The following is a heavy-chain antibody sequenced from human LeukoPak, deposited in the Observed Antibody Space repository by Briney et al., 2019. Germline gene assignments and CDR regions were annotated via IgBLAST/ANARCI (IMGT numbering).Heavy chain of an antibody. J-gene: IGHJ5*02. Sequence: GGSLRLSCAASGFTFSSCAMTWGRQAPGKGLERVSAINGGGGGTTYYAASVQGRFPISGDNSQNTVYLQRHSLRAEDTAIYYCAKGRVGVWNGGDRWGQGTLVTVSS. CDR2: INGGGGGTT. D-gene: IGHD1-1*01. CDR3: AKGRVGVWNGGDR. CDR1: GFTFSSCA. V-gene: IGHV3-23*01.